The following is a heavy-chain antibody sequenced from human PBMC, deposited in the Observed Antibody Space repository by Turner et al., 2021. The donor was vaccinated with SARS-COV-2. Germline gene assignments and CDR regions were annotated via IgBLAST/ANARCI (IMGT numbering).Heavy chain of an antibody. CDR1: GFTFDDYA. Sequence: EVQLVESGGGLVQPGRSLRLSCAASGFTFDDYAMNWVRQAPGKGLEWVSGISWNSGSIGYADSVKGRLTISRDNAKNSLYLQMNSLRAEDTALYYCAKGSGYSYELGFDYWGQGTLVTVSS. J-gene: IGHJ4*02. D-gene: IGHD5-18*01. CDR2: ISWNSGSI. CDR3: AKGSGYSYELGFDY. V-gene: IGHV3-9*01.